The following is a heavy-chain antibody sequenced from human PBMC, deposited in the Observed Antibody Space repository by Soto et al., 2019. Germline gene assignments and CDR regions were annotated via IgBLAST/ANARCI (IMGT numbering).Heavy chain of an antibody. D-gene: IGHD3-22*01. CDR3: ARALYYYDSSGYYIDY. Sequence: GASVKLSCKASGYTFTSYAMHWVRQAPGQRLEWMGWINAGNGSTKYSQKFQGRVTITRDTSASTAYMELSSLRSEDTAVYYCARALYYYDSSGYYIDYWGQGTLVTVSS. CDR2: INAGNGST. CDR1: GYTFTSYA. V-gene: IGHV1-3*01. J-gene: IGHJ4*02.